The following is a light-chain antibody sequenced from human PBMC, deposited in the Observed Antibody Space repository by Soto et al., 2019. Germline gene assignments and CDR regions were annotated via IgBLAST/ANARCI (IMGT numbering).Light chain of an antibody. CDR1: NMGSKN. V-gene: IGLV3-9*01. J-gene: IGLJ2*01. Sequence: SYELTKPLSVSVALGQTARITCGGNNMGSKNVHWYQQKPCQDPVMVIYRDSNRPSGIPERFSGSNSGNTATLTISRAQAGDEADYYCQVWDSITLFGGGTTLTVL. CDR3: QVWDSITL. CDR2: RDS.